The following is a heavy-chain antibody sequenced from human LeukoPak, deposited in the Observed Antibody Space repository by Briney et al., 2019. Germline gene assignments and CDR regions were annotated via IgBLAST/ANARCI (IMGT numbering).Heavy chain of an antibody. Sequence: PGGSLRLSCAASGFTFSSYSMNWVRQAPGKGLEWVSSISSSSSYIYYADSVKGRFTISRDNAKNSLYLQMNSLRAEDTAVYYCARVPGSGVVVVAATPGDYWGQGTLVTVSS. J-gene: IGHJ4*02. V-gene: IGHV3-21*01. CDR2: ISSSSSYI. CDR1: GFTFSSYS. D-gene: IGHD2-15*01. CDR3: ARVPGSGVVVVAATPGDY.